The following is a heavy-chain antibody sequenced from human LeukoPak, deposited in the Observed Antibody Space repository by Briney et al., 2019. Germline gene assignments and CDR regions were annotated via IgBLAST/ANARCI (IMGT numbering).Heavy chain of an antibody. V-gene: IGHV1-2*02. CDR1: GYTFTGYY. CDR2: INPNTGGT. Sequence: ASVKVSCKASGYTFTGYYIHWVRQAPGQGLEWMGWINPNTGGTNYAQKFQGRVAMTRDTSISTAYMELSRLTSDDTAVYCCARGGSYPYFFHHWGQGTLVTVSS. D-gene: IGHD3-16*01. J-gene: IGHJ4*02. CDR3: ARGGSYPYFFHH.